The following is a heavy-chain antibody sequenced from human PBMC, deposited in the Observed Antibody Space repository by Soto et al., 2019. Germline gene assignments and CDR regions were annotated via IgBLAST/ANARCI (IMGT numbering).Heavy chain of an antibody. D-gene: IGHD1-1*01. J-gene: IGHJ5*02. CDR3: ARGQAFPVYTDPPWFDP. Sequence: QVQLQESGPGLVKPSGTLSLTCAVSGGSISSSNWWSWVRQPPGKGLEWIGEIYHSGSTNYNPSLKSRVTITVDKSKNQFSLKLSSVTAADTAGYYCARGQAFPVYTDPPWFDPWGQGTLVTVSS. V-gene: IGHV4-4*02. CDR2: IYHSGST. CDR1: GGSISSSNW.